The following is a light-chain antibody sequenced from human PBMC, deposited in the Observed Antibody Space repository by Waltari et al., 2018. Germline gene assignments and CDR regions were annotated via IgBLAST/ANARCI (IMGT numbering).Light chain of an antibody. V-gene: IGKV1-NL1*01. CDR3: QQYYSTLTT. J-gene: IGKJ5*01. CDR2: AAS. Sequence: DIQMAQSPSSLSASVGDRVTITCRASQGLINSLAWYQQKPGKAPKLLLYAASRLESGVPSRFSGSGSGTDYTLIISSLQPEDFATYYCQQYYSTLTTFGQGTRLEIK. CDR1: QGLINS.